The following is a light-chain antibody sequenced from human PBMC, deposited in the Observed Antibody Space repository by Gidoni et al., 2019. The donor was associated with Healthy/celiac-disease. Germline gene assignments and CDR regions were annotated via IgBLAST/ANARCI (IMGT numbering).Light chain of an antibody. Sequence: QSVLTQPPSVSGAPGQRVTISCPGSSSNIGAGYDVHWYQQLPGTAPKLLIYGNSNRPSGVPDRFSGSKSGTSASLAITGLQAEDEADYYCQSYDSSLSGSVFGGGPKLTVL. V-gene: IGLV1-40*01. CDR1: SSNIGAGYD. CDR3: QSYDSSLSGSV. CDR2: GNS. J-gene: IGLJ3*02.